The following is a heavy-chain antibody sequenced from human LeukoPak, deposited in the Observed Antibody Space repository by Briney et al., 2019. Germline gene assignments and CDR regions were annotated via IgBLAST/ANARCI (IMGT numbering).Heavy chain of an antibody. Sequence: PSETLSLTCTVSGGSISRYYWSWIRQPPGKGLEWMGYIYYCGSTNYNPSLKSRVTISVDTSKNQFSLKLSSVTAADTAVYYCARSYYGSGSPPYGMDVWGQGTTVTVSS. D-gene: IGHD3-10*01. CDR2: IYYCGST. V-gene: IGHV4-59*08. J-gene: IGHJ6*02. CDR3: ARSYYGSGSPPYGMDV. CDR1: GGSISRYY.